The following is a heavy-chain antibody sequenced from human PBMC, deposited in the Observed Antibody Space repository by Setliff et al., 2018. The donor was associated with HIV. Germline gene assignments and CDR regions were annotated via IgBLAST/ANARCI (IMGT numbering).Heavy chain of an antibody. D-gene: IGHD4-17*01. J-gene: IGHJ4*02. V-gene: IGHV3-48*01. CDR3: ARSPYGDYGLDY. CDR2: MSSYRTSMT. Sequence: PGGSLRLSCAASGFTFSYYSMHWVRQAPGKGLEWISFMSSYRTSMTHYADSVKGRFTVSRDDAKNSLYLQMNNLRAEDTAVYFCARSPYGDYGLDYWGQGTLVTVSS. CDR1: GFTFSYYS.